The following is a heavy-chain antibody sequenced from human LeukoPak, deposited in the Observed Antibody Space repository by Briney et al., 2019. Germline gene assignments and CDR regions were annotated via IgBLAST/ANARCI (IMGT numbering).Heavy chain of an antibody. CDR2: LNLDGRDK. CDR1: GVTFSESW. D-gene: IGHD1-1*01. J-gene: IGHJ1*01. V-gene: IGHV3-7*03. Sequence: PGGSLRLACVVSGVTFSESWMSWVRQAPGKGLGWVASLNLDGRDKYYLDSLKRRSPISRANPQNSLYLQMDSLRVEDTAVYYCATGKRYPDHWGQGPLVPVSS. CDR3: ATGKRYPDH.